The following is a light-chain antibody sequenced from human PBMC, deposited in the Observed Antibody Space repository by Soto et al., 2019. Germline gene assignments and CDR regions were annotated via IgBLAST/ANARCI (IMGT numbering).Light chain of an antibody. CDR2: DVS. Sequence: EIVMTQSPATLSLSPGERATLSWMASQSVSSYLAWYKQKPGQAPRLLSYDVSNRATGIPDRFSGSGSGTEFTLTISRLEPEDFAVYYCQQYGSSPLTFGGGTKVDIK. CDR1: QSVSSY. V-gene: IGKV3-20*01. CDR3: QQYGSSPLT. J-gene: IGKJ4*01.